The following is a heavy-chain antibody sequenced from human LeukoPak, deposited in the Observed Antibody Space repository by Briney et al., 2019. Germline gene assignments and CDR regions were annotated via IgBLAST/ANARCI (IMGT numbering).Heavy chain of an antibody. CDR3: AKGGTTVVNYYYYGMDV. Sequence: PGGSLRLSCAASGFTFSSYAMSWVRQAPGKGLEWVSAISGSGGSTYYADSVKGRFTISRDNSKNTLYLQMNSLRAEGTAVYYCAKGGTTVVNYYYYGMDVWGQGTTVTVSS. D-gene: IGHD4-17*01. V-gene: IGHV3-23*01. CDR1: GFTFSSYA. J-gene: IGHJ6*02. CDR2: ISGSGGST.